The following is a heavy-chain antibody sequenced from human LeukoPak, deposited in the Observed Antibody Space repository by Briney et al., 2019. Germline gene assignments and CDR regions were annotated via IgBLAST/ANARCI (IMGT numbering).Heavy chain of an antibody. CDR2: IYYSGST. CDR1: GGSISSYF. Sequence: SETLSLACTVSGGSISSYFWSWIRQPPGKGLEWIGYIYYSGSTNYNPSLKSRVTISVDTSKNQFSLKLSSVTAADTAVYYCAGGVGYSSGWYFDYWGQGTLVTVSS. CDR3: AGGVGYSSGWYFDY. V-gene: IGHV4-59*01. D-gene: IGHD6-19*01. J-gene: IGHJ4*02.